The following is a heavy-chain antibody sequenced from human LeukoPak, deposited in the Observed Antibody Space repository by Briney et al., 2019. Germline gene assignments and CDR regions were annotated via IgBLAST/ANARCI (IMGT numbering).Heavy chain of an antibody. D-gene: IGHD3-10*01. CDR2: ISGSGGST. J-gene: IGHJ3*02. CDR1: GFTFSSYA. CDR3: ARDRSRITMVRGVISAFDI. V-gene: IGHV3-23*01. Sequence: GGSLRLSCAASGFTFSSYAMSWVRQAPGKGLEWVSAISGSGGSTHYSDSVKGRFTISRDNSKNTLYLQMNSLRAEDTAVYYCARDRSRITMVRGVISAFDIWGQGTMVTVSS.